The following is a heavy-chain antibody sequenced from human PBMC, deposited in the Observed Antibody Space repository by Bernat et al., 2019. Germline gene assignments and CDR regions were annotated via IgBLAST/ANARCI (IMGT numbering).Heavy chain of an antibody. J-gene: IGHJ6*02. CDR3: ARRGKWELYGDYYYYGMDV. CDR2: INHSGST. CDR1: GGSFSGYY. V-gene: IGHV4-34*01. D-gene: IGHD1-26*01. Sequence: QVQLQQWGAGLLKPSETLSLTCAVYGGSFSGYYWSWIRQPPGKGLEWIGEINHSGSTNYNPSLKSRVTISVDTSKNQFSLKLSSVTAADTAVYYCARRGKWELYGDYYYYGMDVWGQGTTVTVSS.